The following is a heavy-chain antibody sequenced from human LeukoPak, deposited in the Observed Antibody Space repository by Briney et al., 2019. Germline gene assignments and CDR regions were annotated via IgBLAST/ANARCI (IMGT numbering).Heavy chain of an antibody. D-gene: IGHD3-9*01. J-gene: IGHJ4*02. CDR2: IYHSGST. Sequence: GSLRLSCAASGFTFRSYWMSWVRQAPGKGLEWIGSIYHSGSTYYNPSLKSRVTISVDTSKNQFSLKLSSVTAADTAVYYCARGRDYYDILTGYYPFDYWGQGTLVTVSS. CDR1: GFTFRSYW. CDR3: ARGRDYYDILTGYYPFDY. V-gene: IGHV4-38-2*01.